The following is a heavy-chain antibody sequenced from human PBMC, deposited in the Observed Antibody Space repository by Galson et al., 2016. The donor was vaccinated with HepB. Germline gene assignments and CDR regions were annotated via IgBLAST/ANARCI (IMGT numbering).Heavy chain of an antibody. V-gene: IGHV3-33*06. J-gene: IGHJ5*02. CDR1: GFSFSSYG. Sequence: SLRLSCAASGFSFSSYGMDWVRQAPGKGLEWVASVLSDGTDRYYGNSVKGRFTISRDNSKNTLYLQMSSLKVEDTAVYHCAKEGSSSWPRYNWFDAWGQGTLVTVSS. CDR3: AKEGSSSWPRYNWFDA. CDR2: VLSDGTDR. D-gene: IGHD6-13*01.